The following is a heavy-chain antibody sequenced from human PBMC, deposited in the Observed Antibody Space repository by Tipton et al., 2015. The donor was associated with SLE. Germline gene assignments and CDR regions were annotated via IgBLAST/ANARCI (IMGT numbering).Heavy chain of an antibody. J-gene: IGHJ4*02. V-gene: IGHV5-51*03. D-gene: IGHD6-13*01. CDR3: ARRPLCSSSWYLNY. CDR1: GYSFTGYW. CDR2: IYPGDSDT. Sequence: QSGPEVKKPGESLKISCKGSGYSFTGYWIGWVRQMPGKGLEWMGMIYPGDSDTRYSPSFQGQVTISADKSISTAYLQWSSLRASDTALYYCARRPLCSSSWYLNYWGQGTLVTVSS.